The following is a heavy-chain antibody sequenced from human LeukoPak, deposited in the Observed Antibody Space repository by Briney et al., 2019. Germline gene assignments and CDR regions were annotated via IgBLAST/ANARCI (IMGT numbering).Heavy chain of an antibody. CDR1: GFSFSSYA. V-gene: IGHV3-23*01. CDR2: ISASGGRT. CDR3: AKGKVNHDGAFDI. Sequence: AGSLRLSCAASGFSFSSYAMSWVRQAPGKGLEWVSGISASGGRTYYGDSVKGRFTISRDNSKTMIYLQMNSLRAEDTAVYYCAKGKVNHDGAFDIWGLGTMVIVS. D-gene: IGHD3-16*01. J-gene: IGHJ3*02.